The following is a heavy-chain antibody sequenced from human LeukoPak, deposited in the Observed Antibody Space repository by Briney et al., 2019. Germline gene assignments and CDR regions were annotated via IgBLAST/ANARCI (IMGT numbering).Heavy chain of an antibody. CDR3: ASRYIKLPPGNYYYYYGMDV. J-gene: IGHJ6*02. Sequence: SETLSLTCTVSGGSISSYYWSWIRQPPGKGLEWIGEIIHSGSTNYNPSLKSRVTISVDTSKNQFSLKLSSVTAADTAVYYCASRYIKLPPGNYYYYYGMDVWGQGTTVTVSS. CDR2: IIHSGST. CDR1: GGSISSYY. D-gene: IGHD3-9*01. V-gene: IGHV4-34*12.